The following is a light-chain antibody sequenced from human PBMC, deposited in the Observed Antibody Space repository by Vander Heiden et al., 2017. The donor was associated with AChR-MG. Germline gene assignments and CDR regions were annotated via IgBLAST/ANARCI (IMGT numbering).Light chain of an antibody. CDR3: HQYAGSPET. CDR2: GSS. J-gene: IGKJ1*01. V-gene: IGKV3-20*01. Sequence: EIVLPQSPGTLSLSPGERATLSCRASQSLSGNYFAWYQQRPGQAPRLLIHGSSTRAAAISDRFSGSGSGTDFTLTISRVEPEDSAVYYCHQYAGSPETFGQGTRVEIK. CDR1: QSLSGNY.